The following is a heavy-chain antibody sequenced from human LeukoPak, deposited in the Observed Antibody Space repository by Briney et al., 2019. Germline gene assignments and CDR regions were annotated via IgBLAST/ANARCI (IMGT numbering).Heavy chain of an antibody. D-gene: IGHD2-2*01. CDR2: ISYDGSNK. CDR3: AKAAYDCSSTSCYGPGGFDP. CDR1: GFTFSSYG. J-gene: IGHJ5*02. Sequence: GGSLRLSCAASGFTFSSYGLHWVRQAPGKGLEWVAVISYDGSNKYYADSVKGRFTISRDNSKNTLYLQMNSLRAEDTAVYYCAKAAYDCSSTSCYGPGGFDPWGQGTLVTVSS. V-gene: IGHV3-30*18.